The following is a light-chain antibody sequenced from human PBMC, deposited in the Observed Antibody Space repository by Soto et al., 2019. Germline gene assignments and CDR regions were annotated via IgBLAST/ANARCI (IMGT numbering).Light chain of an antibody. J-gene: IGLJ1*01. Sequence: QSVLTQPASVSGSPGQAITISCSGTSSDVGAFNYVSWYQQHPGKAPKLMIYDVSIRPSGVSNRFSGSKSGNTASLTISGLRAEDEADYYCNSYTSNNTYVFGTGTKVTVL. CDR3: NSYTSNNTYV. V-gene: IGLV2-14*03. CDR1: SSDVGAFNY. CDR2: DVS.